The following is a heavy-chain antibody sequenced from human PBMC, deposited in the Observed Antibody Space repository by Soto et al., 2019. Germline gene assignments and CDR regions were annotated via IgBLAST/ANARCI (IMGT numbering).Heavy chain of an antibody. J-gene: IGHJ3*01. CDR3: VWRYNFNHLPN. D-gene: IGHD1-20*01. Sequence: QITLKESGPTLVKPTQTLTLTCTYSGFSLSTSGVGVGWIRQPPGKALEWLALIYWDDDKRYSPSLNSRLTITKDTSKNQVVLTMTYMDPIDTGTYYCVWRYNFNHLPNWGQGTMVTVSS. CDR2: IYWDDDK. CDR1: GFSLSTSGVG. V-gene: IGHV2-5*04.